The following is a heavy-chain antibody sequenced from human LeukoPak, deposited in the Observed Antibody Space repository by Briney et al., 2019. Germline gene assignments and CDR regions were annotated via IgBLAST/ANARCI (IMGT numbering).Heavy chain of an antibody. CDR2: INYSGNS. V-gene: IGHV4-59*08. CDR3: ARLDCISDTCYIY. Sequence: SETLSLTCIVSGDSISTDYWSWIRQSPGKGLEWIGYINYSGNSEYNPSLKSRVTISVDRSKKQLSLKMRSVTAADTAVYYCARLDCISDTCYIYWALGALVTVSS. CDR1: GDSISTDY. D-gene: IGHD2-21*01. J-gene: IGHJ4*02.